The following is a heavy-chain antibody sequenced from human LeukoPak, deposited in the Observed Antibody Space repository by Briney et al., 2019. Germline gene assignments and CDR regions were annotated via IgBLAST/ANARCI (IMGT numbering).Heavy chain of an antibody. J-gene: IGHJ4*02. Sequence: QSGGSLRLSCAASGVTFSNCAMHWVRQAPGKGLEWVAVVWYDGSNEYYADSVKGRFTISRDNSKDTLYLQMNSLRAEDTAVYYCVRDRYSSSSGGSFDYWGQGTLVTVSS. D-gene: IGHD6-19*01. CDR2: VWYDGSNE. CDR1: GVTFSNCA. V-gene: IGHV3-33*01. CDR3: VRDRYSSSSGGSFDY.